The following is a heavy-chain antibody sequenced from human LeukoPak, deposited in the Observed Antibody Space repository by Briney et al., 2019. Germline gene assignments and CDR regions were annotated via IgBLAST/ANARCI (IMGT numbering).Heavy chain of an antibody. V-gene: IGHV1-2*06. CDR2: INPNSGGT. CDR3: ARGYYDILTGYFDAFDI. J-gene: IGHJ3*02. D-gene: IGHD3-9*01. Sequence: ASVKVSCKASGYTFTSYGISWVRQAPGQGLEWMGRINPNSGGTNYAQKFQGRVTMTRDTSISTAYMELSRLRSDDTAVYYCARGYYDILTGYFDAFDIWGQGTMVTVSS. CDR1: GYTFTSYG.